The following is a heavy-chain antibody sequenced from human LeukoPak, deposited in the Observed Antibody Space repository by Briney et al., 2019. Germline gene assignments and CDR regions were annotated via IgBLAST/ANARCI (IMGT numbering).Heavy chain of an antibody. J-gene: IGHJ4*02. Sequence: GGSLRLSCAASGFDFNGHGMNWVRQAPGKGLEWVSYISSSSSNIYSADFVKGGFSISRDNAKTPVYLQMNSLRDEHTAVYYCVSQYCSGGSSFSHWGQGTLVTVSS. V-gene: IGHV3-48*02. CDR3: VSQYCSGGSSFSH. CDR1: GFDFNGHG. CDR2: ISSSSSNI. D-gene: IGHD2-15*01.